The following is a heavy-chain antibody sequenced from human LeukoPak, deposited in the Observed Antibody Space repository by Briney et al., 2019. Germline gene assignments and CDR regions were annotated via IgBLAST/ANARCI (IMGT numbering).Heavy chain of an antibody. CDR3: AKDQRYSSSS. Sequence: GGSLRLSCAASGFTFSSYGMHWVRQAPGKGLEWVAFIRYDGSNKYYADSVKGRFTISRDNSKNTLYLQMNSLRAEDAAVYYCAKDQRYSSSSWGQGTLVTVSS. V-gene: IGHV3-30*02. J-gene: IGHJ5*02. D-gene: IGHD6-6*01. CDR1: GFTFSSYG. CDR2: IRYDGSNK.